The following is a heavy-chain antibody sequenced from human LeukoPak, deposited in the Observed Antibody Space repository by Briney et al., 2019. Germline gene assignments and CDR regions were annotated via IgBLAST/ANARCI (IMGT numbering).Heavy chain of an antibody. Sequence: GASVKVSCKASGYTFTSYGISWVRQAPGQGLEWMGWISAYNGNTDYAQKLQGRVTMTTDTSTSTAYMELRSLRSDDTAVYYCASSVLVYDYVWGSYRPNWLDPWGQGTLVTVSS. D-gene: IGHD3-16*02. CDR1: GYTFTSYG. V-gene: IGHV1-18*01. CDR2: ISAYNGNT. CDR3: ASSVLVYDYVWGSYRPNWLDP. J-gene: IGHJ5*02.